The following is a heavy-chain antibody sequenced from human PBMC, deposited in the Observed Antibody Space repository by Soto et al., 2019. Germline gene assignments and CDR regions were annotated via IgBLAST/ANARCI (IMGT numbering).Heavy chain of an antibody. CDR1: GDSIRNYY. D-gene: IGHD5-18*01. J-gene: IGHJ4*01. V-gene: IGHV4-59*01. Sequence: PSETLSLTCTVSGDSIRNYYWGWIRQPPGRGLEYIGYIFYSGSTNYNPSLKSRVAISVDTSRNQFALKLRSVTAADTATYYCARLKRGYSYGSIIDFWGRGTLVTVSS. CDR2: IFYSGST. CDR3: ARLKRGYSYGSIIDF.